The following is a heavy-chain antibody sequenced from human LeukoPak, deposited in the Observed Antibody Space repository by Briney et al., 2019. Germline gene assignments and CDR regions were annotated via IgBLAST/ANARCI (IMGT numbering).Heavy chain of an antibody. Sequence: ASVKVSCKASGYTFINHYIHWVRQAPGQGLEWMGWINPNSGDTNYAQKFQGRVTTTTDTSMSTAYMEVSRLRSDDTAVYYRVRDRITIVRGVLNYFDPWGQGTLVTVSS. CDR3: VRDRITIVRGVLNYFDP. CDR2: INPNSGDT. D-gene: IGHD3-10*01. CDR1: GYTFINHY. V-gene: IGHV1-2*02. J-gene: IGHJ5*02.